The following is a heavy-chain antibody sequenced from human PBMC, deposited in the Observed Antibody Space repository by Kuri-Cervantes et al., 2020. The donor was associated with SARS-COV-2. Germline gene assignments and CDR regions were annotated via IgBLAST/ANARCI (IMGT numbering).Heavy chain of an antibody. CDR1: GFTFSHFA. Sequence: GGSLRLSCGASGFTFSHFAMSWVRQAPGKGLEWVSAISGSGGSTYYADSVKGRFTISRDNSMNTLYLQMNCLKAEDTAVYYCAKIAGILYGYYYGMDVWGKGTTVTVSS. CDR3: AKIAGILYGYYYGMDV. V-gene: IGHV3-23*01. J-gene: IGHJ6*04. CDR2: ISGSGGST. D-gene: IGHD2-15*01.